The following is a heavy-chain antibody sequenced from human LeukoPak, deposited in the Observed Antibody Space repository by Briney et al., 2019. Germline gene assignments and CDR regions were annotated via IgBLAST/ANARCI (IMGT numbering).Heavy chain of an antibody. J-gene: IGHJ4*02. V-gene: IGHV4-59*11. CDR2: IYYSENT. D-gene: IGHD6-19*01. CDR3: ARVPVAGVDY. CDR1: GDSMTNHY. Sequence: ASETLSLTCTVSGDSMTNHYWSWIRQPPGKGLEWIGYIYYSENTNYNPSVKSRVTISVDTSKNQFSLKLSSVTTADTAVYYCARVPVAGVDYWGQGTLDTVSS.